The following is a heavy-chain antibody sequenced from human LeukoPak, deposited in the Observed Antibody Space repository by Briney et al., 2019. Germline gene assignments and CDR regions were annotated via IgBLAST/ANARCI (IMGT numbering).Heavy chain of an antibody. D-gene: IGHD6-19*01. J-gene: IGHJ4*02. CDR1: GFTFSNYA. CDR2: ISYDGSRK. Sequence: GGSLKLSCTASGFTFSNYAMHWGRQAPGTGLEWVAVISYDGSRKDYTDSVNGRFTISRDNSKNTLYMQMNSLRAENTAVYYCAKDTSSGWYRGPFDYWGQRTLVTVSS. V-gene: IGHV3-30*04. CDR3: AKDTSSGWYRGPFDY.